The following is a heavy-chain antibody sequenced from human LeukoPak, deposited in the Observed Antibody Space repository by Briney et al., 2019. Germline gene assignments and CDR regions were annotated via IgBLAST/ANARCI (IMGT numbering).Heavy chain of an antibody. D-gene: IGHD6-19*01. CDR2: IYYSGST. V-gene: IGHV4-39*01. CDR3: ARLNRRQWLVRVGFFDY. J-gene: IGHJ4*02. CDR1: GGSISSSSYY. Sequence: PSETLSLTCTVSGGSISSSSYYWGWIRQPPGKGLEWIGSIYYSGSTYYNPSLKSRVTISVDTSKNQFSLKLSSVTAADTAVYYCARLNRRQWLVRVGFFDYWGQGTLVTVSS.